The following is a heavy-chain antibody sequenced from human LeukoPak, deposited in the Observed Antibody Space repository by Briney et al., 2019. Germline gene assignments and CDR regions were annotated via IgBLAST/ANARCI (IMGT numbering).Heavy chain of an antibody. CDR1: GGTFSSYT. V-gene: IGHV1-69*04. CDR3: AREVRDGYNYYFDY. CDR2: IIPILGIA. J-gene: IGHJ4*02. Sequence: SVKVSCKASGGTFSSYTISLVRQAPGQGLEWMGRIIPILGIANYAQKFQGRVTITADKSTSTAYMELSSLRSEDTAVYYCAREVRDGYNYYFDYWGQGTLVIVSS. D-gene: IGHD5-24*01.